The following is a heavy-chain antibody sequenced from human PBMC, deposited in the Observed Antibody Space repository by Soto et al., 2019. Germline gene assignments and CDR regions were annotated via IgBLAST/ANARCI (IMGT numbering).Heavy chain of an antibody. CDR2: INAGNGNT. CDR1: GYSFTSYA. V-gene: IGHV1-3*01. J-gene: IGHJ3*02. CDR3: ASPARSYFGDGFXI. Sequence: ASVKVSCKASGYSFTSYAMHWVRQAPGQRLEWMGWINAGNGNTKYSQRFQGRVAITRDTSASTAYMELSSLRSEDTAVYYCASPARSYFGDGFXIWGQGTMVTVSS. D-gene: IGHD2-21*01.